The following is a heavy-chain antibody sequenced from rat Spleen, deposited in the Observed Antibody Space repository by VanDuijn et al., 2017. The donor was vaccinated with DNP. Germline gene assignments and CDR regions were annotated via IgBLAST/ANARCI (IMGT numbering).Heavy chain of an antibody. Sequence: EVQLVESGGGLVQPGRSLKLSCAASGFTFSDYNMAWVRQAPKKGLEWVASISYDGGNAYYGDSVKGRFTISRDNEKSTLYLQMDSLRSEDTATYYCARIDDNPFDYWGQGVMVTVSS. CDR3: ARIDDNPFDY. V-gene: IGHV5-22*01. D-gene: IGHD3-4*01. CDR1: GFTFSDYN. J-gene: IGHJ2*01. CDR2: ISYDGGNA.